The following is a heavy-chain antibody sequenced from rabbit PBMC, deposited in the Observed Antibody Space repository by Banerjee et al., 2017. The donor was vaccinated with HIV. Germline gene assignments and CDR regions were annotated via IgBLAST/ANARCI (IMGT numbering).Heavy chain of an antibody. CDR3: ARGNGGVAGAPYFVL. J-gene: IGHJ4*01. D-gene: IGHD4-1*01. Sequence: QEQLEESGGDLVKPEGSLTLTCTASGFSFSSGYWMCWVRQAPGKGLEWIGCIGIGSGTPYYASWAKGRFTISRSTSLNTVDLKMTSLTAADTATYFCARGNGGVAGAPYFVLWGQGTLVTVS. CDR1: GFSFSSGYW. V-gene: IGHV1S43*01. CDR2: IGIGSGTP.